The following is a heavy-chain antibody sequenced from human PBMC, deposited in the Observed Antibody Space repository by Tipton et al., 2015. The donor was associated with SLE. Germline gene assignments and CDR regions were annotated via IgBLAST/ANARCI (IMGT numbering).Heavy chain of an antibody. CDR1: PGYMSSYY. CDR3: TGYDCGDNWSDA. Sequence: TLSLTCTVSPGYMSSYYWSWIRQPPGKGLEWIGYIYYSGIINYNPSLKSRVSISVDTPKMQFSLKLSSVTAADTAVYYCTGYDCGDNWSDACGQSVLVSASS. D-gene: IGHD5-12*01. CDR2: IYYSGII. V-gene: IGHV4-59*01. J-gene: IGHJ5*02.